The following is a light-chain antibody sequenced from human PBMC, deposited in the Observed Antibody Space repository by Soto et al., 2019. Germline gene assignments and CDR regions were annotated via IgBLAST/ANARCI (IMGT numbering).Light chain of an antibody. CDR1: QSVSTN. Sequence: EIVMTQSPATLSVSPGERATLSCRASQSVSTNLAWYQQKPGQAPRLLIYATSTRATSIPDRFTGSGSGTEFTLTISSLQSEDFAVYNCQQYATTPPITFGQGTRLEIK. CDR2: ATS. CDR3: QQYATTPPIT. J-gene: IGKJ5*01. V-gene: IGKV3-15*01.